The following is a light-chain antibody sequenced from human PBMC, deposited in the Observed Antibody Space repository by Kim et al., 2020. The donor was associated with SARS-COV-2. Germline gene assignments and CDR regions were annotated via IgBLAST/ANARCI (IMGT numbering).Light chain of an antibody. CDR1: TLSCYY. CDR2: GKD. J-gene: IGLJ3*02. CDR3: CSRDSSGSQMV. V-gene: IGLV3-19*01. Sequence: RNTGRNTCQRDTLSCYYPSGYQQKSRPPPMLVIFGKDNRPSGFPGRFSGSSSGNTASLTFAGTQTEDGADYYCCSRDSSGSQMVFGGGTLMTVL.